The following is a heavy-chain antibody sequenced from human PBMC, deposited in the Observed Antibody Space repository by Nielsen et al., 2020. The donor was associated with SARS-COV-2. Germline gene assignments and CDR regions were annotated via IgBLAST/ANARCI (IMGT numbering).Heavy chain of an antibody. CDR3: ARHKDGAVAVFDY. CDR1: GGSISSSSYY. V-gene: IGHV4-39*01. CDR2: IYYSGST. Sequence: SETLSLTCTVSGGSISSSSYYWGWIRQPPGKGLEWIGSIYYSGSTYYNPSLKSRVTISVDTSKNQFSLKLSSVTAADTAVYYCARHKDGAVAVFDYWGQGTLVTVSS. J-gene: IGHJ4*02. D-gene: IGHD6-19*01.